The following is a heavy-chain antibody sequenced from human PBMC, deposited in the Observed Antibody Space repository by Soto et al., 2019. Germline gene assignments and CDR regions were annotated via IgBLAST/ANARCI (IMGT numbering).Heavy chain of an antibody. CDR3: ARLVYDTRLNYMYFDF. Sequence: SETLSLTCAVSGVSISSGNWWTWVRQSPQRGLEYIGEIFHDGTANYYPSFERRVAISVDTSKNQFPLKLTSVTAADTAIYFCARLVYDTRLNYMYFDFWGQGTLVTVSS. J-gene: IGHJ4*02. CDR2: IFHDGTA. CDR1: GVSISSGNW. V-gene: IGHV4-4*02. D-gene: IGHD3-10*01.